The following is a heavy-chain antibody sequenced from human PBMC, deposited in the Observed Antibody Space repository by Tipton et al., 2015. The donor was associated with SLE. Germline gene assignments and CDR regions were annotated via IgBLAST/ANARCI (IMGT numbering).Heavy chain of an antibody. J-gene: IGHJ2*01. D-gene: IGHD7-27*01. CDR3: ARLSGDSTWYVDL. CDR1: GHSINSGYY. CDR2: IYHNGST. V-gene: IGHV4-38-2*02. Sequence: TLSLTCIVSGHSINSGYYWGWIRQPPGKGLEWIGIIYHNGSTSYIPSLKSRVTISVDTSKNQFSLRLSSVTAVDTAVYFCARLSGDSTWYVDLWGRGTLVTVSS.